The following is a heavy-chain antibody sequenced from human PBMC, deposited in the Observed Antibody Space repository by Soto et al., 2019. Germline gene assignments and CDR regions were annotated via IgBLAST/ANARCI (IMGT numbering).Heavy chain of an antibody. CDR1: GFTFTNYA. Sequence: EVQLLESGGGLVQPGGSLRLSYAASGFTFTNYAMSWVRQTPGKGLEWVSTISGNGGSTYNADSVKGRFTISRGNSKNTLYLQMNSLRAEDTAVYYCAKERAARGIDYWGQGSLVTVSS. J-gene: IGHJ4*02. D-gene: IGHD6-6*01. CDR3: AKERAARGIDY. V-gene: IGHV3-23*01. CDR2: ISGNGGST.